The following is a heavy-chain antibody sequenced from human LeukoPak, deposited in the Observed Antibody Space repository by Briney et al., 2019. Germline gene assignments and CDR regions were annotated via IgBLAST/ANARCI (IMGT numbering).Heavy chain of an antibody. J-gene: IGHJ4*02. D-gene: IGHD1-26*01. CDR3: ARAAYSGSYYDFDY. CDR2: IYYSGST. V-gene: IGHV4-31*03. CDR1: GGSISSGGYY. Sequence: SQTLSLTCTVSGGSISSGGYYWSWIRQHPGKGLEWIGYIYYSGSTNYNPSLKSRVTISVDTSKNQFSLKLSSVTAADTAVYYCARAAYSGSYYDFDYWGQGTLVTVSS.